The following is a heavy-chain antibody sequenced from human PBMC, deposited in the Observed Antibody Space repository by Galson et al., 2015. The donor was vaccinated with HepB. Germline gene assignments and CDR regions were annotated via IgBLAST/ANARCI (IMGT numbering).Heavy chain of an antibody. CDR2: IKSNPDGGTT. V-gene: IGHV3-15*01. CDR3: TTDMRWEPQNRFDY. J-gene: IGHJ4*02. CDR1: GFIFSNAW. Sequence: SLRLSCAASGFIFSNAWMCWVRQAPGKGLEWVGRIKSNPDGGTTDYAAPVKGRFTISRDDSENTLYLQMNSLKTEDTAVYYCTTDMRWEPQNRFDYWGQGTLVTVSS. D-gene: IGHD1-14*01.